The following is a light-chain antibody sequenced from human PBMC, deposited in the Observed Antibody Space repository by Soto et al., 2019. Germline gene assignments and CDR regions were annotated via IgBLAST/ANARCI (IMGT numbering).Light chain of an antibody. J-gene: IGLJ3*02. CDR1: SSNIGSNY. CDR3: AVRDDSLSGHWV. CDR2: RSD. V-gene: IGLV1-47*01. Sequence: QSVLTQPPSASGTPGQRVTISCSGSSSNIGSNYVSWYQHLPGAAPKLLIYRSDQRPSGVPDRFSGSKSGTSASLAISGLRSEDEADYFCAVRDDSLSGHWVFGGGTKLTV.